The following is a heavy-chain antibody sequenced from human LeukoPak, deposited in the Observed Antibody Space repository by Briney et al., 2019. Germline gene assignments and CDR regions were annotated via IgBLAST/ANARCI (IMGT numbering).Heavy chain of an antibody. CDR1: GYTFASYH. J-gene: IGHJ4*02. V-gene: IGHV1-46*01. CDR2: IKISGGSS. D-gene: IGHD5-18*01. Sequence: ASVKVSCKTSGYTFASYHIHWVRQAPGQGLEWMGIIKISGGSSTYAQMFQGRVTMTRDTSTRTVYMEMSSLTSEDTALYYCAREREDSYYFDYWGQGTLVTVSS. CDR3: AREREDSYYFDY.